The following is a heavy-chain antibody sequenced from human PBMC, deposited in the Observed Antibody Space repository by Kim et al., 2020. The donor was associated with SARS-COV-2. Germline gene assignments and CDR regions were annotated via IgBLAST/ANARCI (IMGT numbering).Heavy chain of an antibody. CDR3: ARGKGGNYYYGMDV. J-gene: IGHJ6*02. Sequence: AASGKGRFTISRDNSKNTLYLQMNSLRADDTAVYYCARGKGGNYYYGMDVWGQGTTVTVSS. V-gene: IGHV3-30*01.